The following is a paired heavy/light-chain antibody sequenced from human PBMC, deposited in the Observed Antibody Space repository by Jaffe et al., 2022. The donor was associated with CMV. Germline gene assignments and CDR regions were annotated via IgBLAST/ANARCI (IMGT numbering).Heavy chain of an antibody. D-gene: IGHD3-10*01. J-gene: IGHJ4*02. CDR3: ARGRFYGSGSYKFDS. Sequence: QVQLQESGPGLLKPSETLSLTCSVSGGSLSGYYWSWIRQPPGKGLEWIGNIYYTGRTNYNPSLQSRVTMSVDKSQNEISVKLNSVNGADTAVYYCARGRFYGSGSYKFDSWGPGNLVTVSA. V-gene: IGHV4-59*01. CDR1: GGSLSGYY. CDR2: IYYTGRT.
Light chain of an antibody. Sequence: QSALAQPASESGSPGQSITISCTGTSNDVGGYNFVSWYQQHPGQAPKLIIFDVTTRPSGVSSRFSGSKSGNTASLTISGLQPDDEADYYCSSYTASSTYVFGTGTKVTVL. CDR1: SNDVGGYNF. J-gene: IGLJ1*01. V-gene: IGLV2-14*01. CDR2: DVT. CDR3: SSYTASSTYV.